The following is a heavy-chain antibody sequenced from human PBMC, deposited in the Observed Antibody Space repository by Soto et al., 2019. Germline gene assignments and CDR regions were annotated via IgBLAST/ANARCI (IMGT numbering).Heavy chain of an antibody. J-gene: IGHJ4*02. V-gene: IGHV5-10-1*01. D-gene: IGHD6-19*01. CDR2: IDPSDSYI. CDR3: ARHGAAIWLGY. Sequence: PGESLKISCKTSGYTFSGHWISWVRQVPGKGLQWMGNIDPSDSYINYNPAFRGHVTFSVDKSSSTAYLHWRSLGPSDTAIYYCARHGAAIWLGYWGQGTLVTASS. CDR1: GYTFSGHW.